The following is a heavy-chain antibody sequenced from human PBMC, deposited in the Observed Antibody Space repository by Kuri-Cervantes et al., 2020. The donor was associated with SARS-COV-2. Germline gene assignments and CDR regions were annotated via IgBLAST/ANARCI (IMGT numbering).Heavy chain of an antibody. Sequence: GESLKISCKGSGYSLTSYWISWVRQMPGKGLEWMGRIDPSDSYTNYSPSFQGQVTISADKSISTAYLQWSSLKASDTAMYYCARLQRLVAAGRSNADYGMDVWGQGTTVTVSS. CDR3: ARLQRLVAAGRSNADYGMDV. CDR2: IDPSDSYT. D-gene: IGHD6-25*01. J-gene: IGHJ6*02. V-gene: IGHV5-10-1*04. CDR1: GYSLTSYW.